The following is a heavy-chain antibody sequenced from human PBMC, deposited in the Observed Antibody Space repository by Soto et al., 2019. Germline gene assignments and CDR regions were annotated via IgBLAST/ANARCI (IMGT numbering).Heavy chain of an antibody. CDR1: GYTFTSYG. D-gene: IGHD3-3*01. Sequence: ASVKVSCKASGYTFTSYGISWVRQAPGQGLEWMGWISAYNGNTNYAQKLQGRVAMTTDTSTSTAYMELRSLRSDDTAVYYCARRGLTWYYDFWSGSYPGYYGMDVWGQGTTVTVSS. J-gene: IGHJ6*02. CDR3: ARRGLTWYYDFWSGSYPGYYGMDV. CDR2: ISAYNGNT. V-gene: IGHV1-18*01.